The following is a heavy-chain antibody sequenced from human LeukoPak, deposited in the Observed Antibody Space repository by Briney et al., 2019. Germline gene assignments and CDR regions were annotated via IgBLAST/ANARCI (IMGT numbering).Heavy chain of an antibody. CDR1: GGSISSTSYY. CDR2: IYYSGST. Sequence: SETLSLTCTVSGGSISSTSYYWGWIRQPPGKGLEWIGNIYYSGSTYYNPSLNSRVTISVDTSKNQFSLKLTSVTAADTAVYYCARAPGTTFDYWGHGNMVTVSS. V-gene: IGHV4-39*01. D-gene: IGHD4-17*01. CDR3: ARAPGTTFDY. J-gene: IGHJ4*01.